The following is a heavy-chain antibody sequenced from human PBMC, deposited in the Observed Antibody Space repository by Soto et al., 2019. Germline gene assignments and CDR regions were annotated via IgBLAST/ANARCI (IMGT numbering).Heavy chain of an antibody. CDR2: INPSGGST. CDR3: ARDLDVVVPAQRGLFYYYGMDV. Sequence: ASVKVSCKASGYTFTSYYMHWVRQAPGQGLEWMGIINPSGGSTSYAQKFQGRVTMTRDTSTSTAYMELSSLRSEDTAVYYCARDLDVVVPAQRGLFYYYGMDVWGQGTTVTVSS. CDR1: GYTFTSYY. J-gene: IGHJ6*02. D-gene: IGHD2-2*01. V-gene: IGHV1-46*01.